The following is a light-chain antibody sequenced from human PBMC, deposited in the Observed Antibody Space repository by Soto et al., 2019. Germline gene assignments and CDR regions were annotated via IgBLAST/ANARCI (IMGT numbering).Light chain of an antibody. J-gene: IGKJ1*01. CDR1: QSISTY. CDR2: AAS. V-gene: IGKV1-39*01. CDR3: QQSYDNPRT. Sequence: IQMTQSPSSLSASVGDRVTITCRASQSISTYLNWYQQKPGKAPKLLIYAASSLQSGDLSRFSGSGSGTDFTLTISSLQPEDFATYYCQQSYDNPRTFGQGTKVEIK.